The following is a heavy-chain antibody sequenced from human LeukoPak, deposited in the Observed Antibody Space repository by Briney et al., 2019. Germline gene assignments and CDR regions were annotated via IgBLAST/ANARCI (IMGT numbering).Heavy chain of an antibody. CDR3: ASAREVSEGYFDY. J-gene: IGHJ4*02. V-gene: IGHV4-34*01. CDR2: INHSGST. CDR1: GGSFSGYY. Sequence: SETLSLTCAVYGGSFSGYYWSWIRQPPGKGLEWIGEINHSGSTNYNPSLKSRVTISVDTSKNQFSLKLSSVTAADTAVYYCASAREVSEGYFDYWGQGTLVTVSS.